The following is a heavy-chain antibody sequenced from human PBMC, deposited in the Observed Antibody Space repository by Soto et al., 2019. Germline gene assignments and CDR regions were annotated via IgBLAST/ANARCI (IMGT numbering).Heavy chain of an antibody. CDR3: ARDGDCSSTSCPLGYYGMDV. J-gene: IGHJ6*02. CDR1: GFTFSSYW. D-gene: IGHD2-2*01. V-gene: IGHV3-7*03. CDR2: IKQDGSEK. Sequence: HPGGSLRLSCAASGFTFSSYWMSWVRQAPGKGLEWVANIKQDGSEKYYVDSVKGRFTISRDNAKNSLYLQMNSLRAEDTAVYYCARDGDCSSTSCPLGYYGMDVWGQGTTVTVSS.